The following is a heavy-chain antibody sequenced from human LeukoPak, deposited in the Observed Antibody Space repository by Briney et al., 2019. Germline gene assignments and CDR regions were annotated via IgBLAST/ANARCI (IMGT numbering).Heavy chain of an antibody. J-gene: IGHJ6*02. Sequence: GGSLRLSCAASGFTFSTYAMSWVRQAPGKGLEWVSIISGSGDTTHYADSVKGRFTISRDNSKNTLYLQMNSLRAEDTAVYYCTKDPSREVGAMDVWGQGTTVTVSS. V-gene: IGHV3-23*01. CDR1: GFTFSTYA. D-gene: IGHD1-26*01. CDR2: ISGSGDTT. CDR3: TKDPSREVGAMDV.